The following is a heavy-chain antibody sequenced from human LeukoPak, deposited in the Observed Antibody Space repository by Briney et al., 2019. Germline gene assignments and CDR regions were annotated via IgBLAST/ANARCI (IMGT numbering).Heavy chain of an antibody. Sequence: SETLSLTCTVSGGSISSGGYYWRWLGQHPEKGLEGVGYIYYIGSTYYNPSLKSRVTISVDTSKNQFSLKLSSVTAADTAVYYCARGNVWNYVFDYSGRGTLVTVSS. CDR1: GGSISSGGYY. D-gene: IGHD1-7*01. V-gene: IGHV4-31*03. CDR3: ARGNVWNYVFDY. CDR2: IYYIGST. J-gene: IGHJ4*02.